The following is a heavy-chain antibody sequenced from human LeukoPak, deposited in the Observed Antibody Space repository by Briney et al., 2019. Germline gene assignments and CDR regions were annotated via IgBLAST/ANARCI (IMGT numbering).Heavy chain of an antibody. CDR1: GYTFTGYC. Sequence: ASVKVSCKASGYTFTGYCMHWVRQAPGQGLEWIGWINPNSGGTNYAQKFQGRVTMTRDTSISTAYMELSRLRSDDTAVYYCARGYRSIAAAAYWGQGTLVTVSS. CDR2: INPNSGGT. D-gene: IGHD6-13*01. CDR3: ARGYRSIAAAAY. J-gene: IGHJ4*02. V-gene: IGHV1-2*02.